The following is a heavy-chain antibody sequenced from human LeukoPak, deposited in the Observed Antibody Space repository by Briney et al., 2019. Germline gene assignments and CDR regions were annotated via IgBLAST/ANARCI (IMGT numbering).Heavy chain of an antibody. Sequence: SETLSLTCTVSGDPVSSGDFYWSWIRQSPGRGLRWIAYTHHTGSSNYSPSLRSRVTISMDTSKNQFSLNLNSVTAADTAVYYCARQLAQAEGRAFDIWGQGTKVTVSS. CDR3: ARQLAQAEGRAFDI. CDR1: GDPVSSGDFY. CDR2: THHTGSS. D-gene: IGHD6-19*01. V-gene: IGHV4-61*08. J-gene: IGHJ3*02.